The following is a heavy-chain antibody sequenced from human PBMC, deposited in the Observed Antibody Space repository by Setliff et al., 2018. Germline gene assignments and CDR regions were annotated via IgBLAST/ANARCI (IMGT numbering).Heavy chain of an antibody. J-gene: IGHJ2*01. D-gene: IGHD3-22*01. Sequence: ASVKVSCKASGYTFTGYYMHWVRQAPGQGLEWMGRINPNSGGTNYAQRVQGRVTMTRDTSISTAYMELSRLRSDDTAVYYCARDYEYYDRSGYYYANWYFDLWGRGTLVTVSS. V-gene: IGHV1-2*06. CDR1: GYTFTGYY. CDR2: INPNSGGT. CDR3: ARDYEYYDRSGYYYANWYFDL.